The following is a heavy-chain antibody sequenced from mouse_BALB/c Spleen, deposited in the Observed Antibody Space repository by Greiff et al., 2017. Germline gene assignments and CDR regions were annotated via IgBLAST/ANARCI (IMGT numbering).Heavy chain of an antibody. J-gene: IGHJ2*01. CDR1: GFTFSDYG. D-gene: IGHD2-3*01. Sequence: EVQLVESGGGLVQPGGSRKLSCAASGFTFSDYGMAWVRQAPGKGPEWVAFISNLSYSIYYADTVTGRFTISRENAKNTLYLEMSSLRSEDTAMYYCARDASYDGYYYFDYWGQGTTLTVSS. V-gene: IGHV5-15*02. CDR3: ARDASYDGYYYFDY. CDR2: ISNLSYSI.